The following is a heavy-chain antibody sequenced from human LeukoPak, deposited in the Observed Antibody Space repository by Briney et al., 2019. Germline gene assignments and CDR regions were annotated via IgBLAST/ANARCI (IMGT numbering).Heavy chain of an antibody. CDR2: INSDGSNT. CDR1: GFTFSSYW. D-gene: IGHD3-16*01. V-gene: IGHV3-74*01. Sequence: GGSLRLSCAASGFTFSSYWMHWVRQVPGKGLVWVSRINSDGSNTRYADSVKGRFTISRDNAKNTLYLQMNSLRVEDTAVYYCVRSLLGASDYWGQGTLVTVSS. J-gene: IGHJ4*02. CDR3: VRSLLGASDY.